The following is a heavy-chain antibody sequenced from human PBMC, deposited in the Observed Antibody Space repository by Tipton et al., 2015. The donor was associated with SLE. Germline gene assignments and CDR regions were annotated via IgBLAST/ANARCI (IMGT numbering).Heavy chain of an antibody. J-gene: IGHJ5*02. CDR1: GSSISSYH. CDR3: VRDGFCRSGVCYRNWFDP. CDR2: IFHSGDV. Sequence: TLSLTCAVSGSSISSYHWGWIRQPPGRGLEWMGSIFHSGDVYYNPSVKSRVTISIETSKNQFSLQLTSVTAADTAVYYCVRDGFCRSGVCYRNWFDPWGPGSLVTVSS. D-gene: IGHD2-8*02. V-gene: IGHV4-38-2*02.